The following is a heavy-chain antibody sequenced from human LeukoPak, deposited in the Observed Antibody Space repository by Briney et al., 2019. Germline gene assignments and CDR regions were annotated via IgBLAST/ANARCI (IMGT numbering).Heavy chain of an antibody. CDR1: GFAFSGYW. CDR2: INHDGSAT. D-gene: IGHD3-22*01. Sequence: PGGSLRLSCAASGFAFSGYWMHWVRQAPGKGLVWVSRINHDGSATIYADSVKGRFTFSRDNAKNTLYLQMNSLRAEDTAVYYCARYYYDRSGYPRFDYWGQGTLVTVSS. J-gene: IGHJ4*02. V-gene: IGHV3-74*01. CDR3: ARYYYDRSGYPRFDY.